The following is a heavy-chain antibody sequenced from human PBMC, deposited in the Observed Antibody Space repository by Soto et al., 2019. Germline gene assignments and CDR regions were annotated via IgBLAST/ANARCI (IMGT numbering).Heavy chain of an antibody. Sequence: SVKVSCKASGGTFSSYTISWVRQAPGQGLEWMGWINPINGITKYAQKFQGRVTITRDKSASTAYMEVSSLRSEDTAVYYCARGASPLIDYWGQGTLVTVSS. CDR3: ARGASPLIDY. D-gene: IGHD1-26*01. CDR2: INPINGIT. V-gene: IGHV1-69*02. J-gene: IGHJ4*02. CDR1: GGTFSSYT.